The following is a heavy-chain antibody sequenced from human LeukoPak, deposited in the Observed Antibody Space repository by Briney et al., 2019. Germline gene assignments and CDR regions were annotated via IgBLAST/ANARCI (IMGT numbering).Heavy chain of an antibody. CDR2: IYYSGST. J-gene: IGHJ4*02. V-gene: IGHV4-59*01. D-gene: IGHD5-18*01. CDR1: GVSISSYY. Sequence: PSETLSLTCTVSGVSISSYYWSWIRQPPGKGLEWIGYIYYSGSTNYNPSLKSRVTISVDTSKNQFSLKLSSVTAADTAVYYCARDAINGYSYDRAGGFDYWGQGTLVTVSS. CDR3: ARDAINGYSYDRAGGFDY.